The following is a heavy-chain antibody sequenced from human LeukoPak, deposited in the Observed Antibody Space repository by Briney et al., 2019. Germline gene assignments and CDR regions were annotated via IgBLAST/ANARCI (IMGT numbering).Heavy chain of an antibody. V-gene: IGHV3-23*01. CDR3: AKHRMVRGLISDYNFDF. J-gene: IGHJ4*02. CDR1: GFTFSNYA. CDR2: ISGSGGST. Sequence: GGSLRLSCAASGFTFSNYAMTWVRQAPGKGLEWVSTISGSGGSTYYADSVKGRFTISRDNSKSTLHLQLNSLRADDTAVYYCAKHRMVRGLISDYNFDFWGQGTLVTVSS. D-gene: IGHD3-10*01.